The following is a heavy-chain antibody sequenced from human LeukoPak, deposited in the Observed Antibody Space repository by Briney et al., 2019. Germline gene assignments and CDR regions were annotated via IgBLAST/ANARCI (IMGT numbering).Heavy chain of an antibody. CDR3: AKGRTTKPLPLDY. CDR2: ISYDGSNK. D-gene: IGHD4-11*01. Sequence: GGSLRLSCAASGFTFSSYGMHWVRQAPGKGLEWVAVISYDGSNKYYADSVKGRFTISRDNSKNTLYLQMNSLRAEDTAVYYCAKGRTTKPLPLDYWGQGTLVTVSS. V-gene: IGHV3-30*18. CDR1: GFTFSSYG. J-gene: IGHJ4*02.